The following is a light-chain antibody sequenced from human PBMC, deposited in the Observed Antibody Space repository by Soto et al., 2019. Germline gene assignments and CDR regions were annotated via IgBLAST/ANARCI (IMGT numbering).Light chain of an antibody. J-gene: IGLJ2*01. CDR2: SNN. V-gene: IGLV1-44*01. CDR1: RSNIGTNT. Sequence: QSVLTQPPPASGTPGQGVTISCSGSRSNIGTNTVTWYQQLPGTAPKLRIYSNNQRPSGVPDRFSGSKSGTSASLAISGLQYEDEADYYCAAWDVSFVVFGGGTKLTVL. CDR3: AAWDVSFVV.